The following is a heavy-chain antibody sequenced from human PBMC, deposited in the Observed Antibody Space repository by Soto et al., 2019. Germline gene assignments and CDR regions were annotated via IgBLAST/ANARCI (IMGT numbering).Heavy chain of an antibody. J-gene: IGHJ3*02. CDR2: IYHSGST. CDR1: GYSISSGYY. CDR3: AGLSYYYDSSGYPIGLYAFAFDI. V-gene: IGHV4-38-2*01. D-gene: IGHD3-22*01. Sequence: SETLSLTCAVSGYSISSGYYWGWIRQPPGKGLEWIGSIYHSGSTYYNPSLKSRVTISVDTSKNQFSLKLSSVTAADTAVYYCAGLSYYYDSSGYPIGLYAFAFDIWGQGTMVTVSS.